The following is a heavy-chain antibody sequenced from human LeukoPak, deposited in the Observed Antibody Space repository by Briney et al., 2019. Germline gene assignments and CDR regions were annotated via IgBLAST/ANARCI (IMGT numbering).Heavy chain of an antibody. D-gene: IGHD4-17*01. CDR2: ISAYNGNT. Sequence: AAVTVSFKASGYTFTIYGMSWVGQAPGQGGEWMGWISAYNGNTNYAQKLLGRVTMTTDTSTSTAYMELRSLRSDDTAVYYCARDSPYGDYEAYYGMDVWGKGTPVTVSS. J-gene: IGHJ6*04. V-gene: IGHV1-18*04. CDR1: GYTFTIYG. CDR3: ARDSPYGDYEAYYGMDV.